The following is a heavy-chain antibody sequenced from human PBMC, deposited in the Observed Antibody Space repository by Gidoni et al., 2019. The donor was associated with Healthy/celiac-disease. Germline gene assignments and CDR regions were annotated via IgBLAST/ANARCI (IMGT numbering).Heavy chain of an antibody. CDR3: ARGSSSSLVQGDWFDP. V-gene: IGHV3-64*01. Sequence: EVQLVESGGGLVQPGGSLRLSCAASGFTFSSYAMHWVRQAPGKGLEYVSAISSNGGSTYCANSVKGRFTISRDNSKNTLYLQMGSLRAEDMAVYYCARGSSSSLVQGDWFDPWGQGTLVTVSS. CDR1: GFTFSSYA. J-gene: IGHJ5*02. CDR2: ISSNGGST. D-gene: IGHD6-13*01.